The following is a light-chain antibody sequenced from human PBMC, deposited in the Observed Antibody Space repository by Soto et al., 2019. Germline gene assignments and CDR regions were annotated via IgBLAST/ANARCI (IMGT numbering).Light chain of an antibody. V-gene: IGKV1-39*01. Sequence: DIQMTQSPSAMSASVGDRVTITCRASQSITGHLNWYQQKPGKVPKLLIYAASTLQSGVPSRFSGSGSGTDFTLTITSLQPEDFATYYCQQSYGTPITFGQGTRLEIK. J-gene: IGKJ5*01. CDR1: QSITGH. CDR3: QQSYGTPIT. CDR2: AAS.